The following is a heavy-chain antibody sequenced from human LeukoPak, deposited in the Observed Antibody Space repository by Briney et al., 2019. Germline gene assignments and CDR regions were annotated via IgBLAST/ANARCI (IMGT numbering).Heavy chain of an antibody. CDR1: GFTFSSYW. V-gene: IGHV3-74*01. D-gene: IGHD6-13*01. J-gene: IGHJ4*02. Sequence: GGSLRLSCAASGFTFSSYWMHWVRQAPGKGLVWVSCINSDGSSPSYADSVKGRFTISRDNAKNTLSLQMNSLRAEDTAVYYCATPAAAGRGVGFDYWGQGTLVTVSS. CDR3: ATPAAAGRGVGFDY. CDR2: INSDGSSP.